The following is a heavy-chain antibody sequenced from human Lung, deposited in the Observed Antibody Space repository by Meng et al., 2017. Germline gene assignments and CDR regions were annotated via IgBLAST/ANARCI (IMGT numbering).Heavy chain of an antibody. CDR3: ARSCYCSGSSCYGSFDS. CDR1: RGSITSGGYS. J-gene: IGHJ4*02. D-gene: IGHD2-15*01. CDR2: ISHSGST. Sequence: QLQLQESGSGLGKTSQTLSLTCAATRGSITSGGYSWGWVRRPPGKGLEWIGYISHSGSTYYNPSLKNRVTISVDRSKNQFSLRLTSVTAADTAVYSCARSCYCSGSSCYGSFDSWGQGTLVTVSS. V-gene: IGHV4-30-2*01.